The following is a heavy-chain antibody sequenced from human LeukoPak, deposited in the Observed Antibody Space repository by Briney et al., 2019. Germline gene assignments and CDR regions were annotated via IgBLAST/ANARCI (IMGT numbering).Heavy chain of an antibody. V-gene: IGHV4-61*02. D-gene: IGHD6-6*01. Sequence: SQTLSLTCTVSGGSISSGSYYWSWIRQPAGKGLEWIGRIYTRGSTNYNPSLKSRVTISVDTSKNQFSLKLSSVTAADTAVYYCARESMYSSSPGDSTYWGQGTLVTVSS. CDR3: ARESMYSSSPGDSTY. CDR1: GGSISSGSYY. CDR2: IYTRGST. J-gene: IGHJ4*02.